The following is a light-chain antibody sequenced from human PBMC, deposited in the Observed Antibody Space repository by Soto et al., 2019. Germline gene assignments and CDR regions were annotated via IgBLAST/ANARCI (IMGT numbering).Light chain of an antibody. CDR3: QHYNSYSEA. CDR2: KAS. CDR1: QTISSW. V-gene: IGKV1-5*03. Sequence: DIQMTQSPSTLYGSVGDRVTITCRASQTISSWLSWYQQKPGKAPKLLIYKASTLKSGVTSRFSGSGSGTEFTLTISSLQPDDFATYYCQHYNSYSEAFGPGTQVEIK. J-gene: IGKJ1*01.